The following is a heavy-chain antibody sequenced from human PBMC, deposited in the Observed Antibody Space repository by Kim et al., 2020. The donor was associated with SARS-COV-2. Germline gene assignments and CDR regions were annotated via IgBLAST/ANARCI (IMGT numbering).Heavy chain of an antibody. Sequence: GGSLRLSCAASGFTFSSYGMHWVRQAPGKGLEWVAAIWYDGSNKYYADSVKGRFTISRDNSKNTLYLQMNSLRAEDTAVYYCAREEDYYDSSGVVSCWFDPWGQGTLVTVSS. V-gene: IGHV3-33*01. CDR3: AREEDYYDSSGVVSCWFDP. CDR1: GFTFSSYG. D-gene: IGHD3-22*01. J-gene: IGHJ5*02. CDR2: IWYDGSNK.